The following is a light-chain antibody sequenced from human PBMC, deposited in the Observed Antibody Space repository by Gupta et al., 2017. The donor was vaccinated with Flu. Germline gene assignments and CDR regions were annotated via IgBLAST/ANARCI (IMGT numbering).Light chain of an antibody. CDR2: DVF. V-gene: IGKV3-11*01. CDR3: QSWVT. J-gene: IGKJ4*01. CDR1: QSVSSS. Sequence: SVSPGERATLSCRASQSVSSSLAWYQQKPGRAPILLVYDVFKRATAIPDRFSGSGSGTDFTLTISSLEPEDFAVYYCQSWVTFGGGTKVEFK.